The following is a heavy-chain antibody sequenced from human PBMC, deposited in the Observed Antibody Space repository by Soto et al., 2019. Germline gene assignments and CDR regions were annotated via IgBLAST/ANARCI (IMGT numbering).Heavy chain of an antibody. Sequence: ASVKVSCKASGYTFSAYYMHWVRQAPGEGLEWMGWINPDSGGTTYAQRFQGRVTMTRDTSINTAYMDLSSLRSDDTAVYYCAKESKWYSPSSRPYYYSMDVWGKGTTVTVPS. V-gene: IGHV1-2*02. J-gene: IGHJ6*04. CDR1: GYTFSAYY. CDR2: INPDSGGT. CDR3: AKESKWYSPSSRPYYYSMDV. D-gene: IGHD6-6*01.